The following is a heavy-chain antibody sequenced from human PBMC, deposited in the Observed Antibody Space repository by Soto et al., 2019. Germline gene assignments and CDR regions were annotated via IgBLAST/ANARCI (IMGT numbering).Heavy chain of an antibody. CDR2: IYYSGST. V-gene: IGHV4-39*07. D-gene: IGHD1-26*01. J-gene: IGHJ4*02. Sequence: KASETLSLTCTVSGGSISSSSYYCGWIRQPPGKGLEWIGSIYYSGSTNYNPSLKSRVTISVDTSKNQFSLKLSSVTAADTAVYYCASGFYSGSYSLDYWGQGTLVTVSS. CDR1: GGSISSSSYY. CDR3: ASGFYSGSYSLDY.